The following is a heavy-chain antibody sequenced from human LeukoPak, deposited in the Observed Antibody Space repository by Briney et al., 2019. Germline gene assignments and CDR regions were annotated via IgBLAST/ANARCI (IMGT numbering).Heavy chain of an antibody. Sequence: SETLSLTCTVSGASISTYHWSWIRQPAGKGLEWIGRMYTSGSTNYNPSLKSRVTMSVDTSKNQFSLKLSSVTAADTAVYYCACVVAGEDAFNIWAKGQWSPSLQ. D-gene: IGHD1-26*01. CDR1: GASISTYH. CDR3: ACVVAGEDAFNI. V-gene: IGHV4-4*07. J-gene: IGHJ3*02. CDR2: MYTSGST.